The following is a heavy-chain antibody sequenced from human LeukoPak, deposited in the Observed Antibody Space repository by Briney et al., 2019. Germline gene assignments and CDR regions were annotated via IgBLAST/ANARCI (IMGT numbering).Heavy chain of an antibody. CDR2: IYYSGST. CDR3: ARGRDYYDSSGAYYFDY. V-gene: IGHV4-39*07. Sequence: PSETLSLTCTVSAGSISSSTYYWGWIRQPPGKGLEWIGSIYYSGSTDYNPSLKSRVTISVDTSKNQFSLKLSSVTAADTAVYYCARGRDYYDSSGAYYFDYWGQGTLVTVSS. D-gene: IGHD3-22*01. CDR1: AGSISSSTYY. J-gene: IGHJ4*02.